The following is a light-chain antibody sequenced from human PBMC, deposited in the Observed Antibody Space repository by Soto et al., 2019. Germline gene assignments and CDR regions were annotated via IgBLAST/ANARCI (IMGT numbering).Light chain of an antibody. J-gene: IGKJ4*02. CDR2: KTS. CDR3: QHYDTYSP. CDR1: QTISSR. Sequence: DIQMTQSPSTLSASVGDRVTITCRASQTISSRLAWYQQKPGKATNLLIYKTSSLESGVPSRFSGSGSGTEFTLTISSLQPDDLGIYYCQHYDTYSPFGGGTKVEIK. V-gene: IGKV1-5*03.